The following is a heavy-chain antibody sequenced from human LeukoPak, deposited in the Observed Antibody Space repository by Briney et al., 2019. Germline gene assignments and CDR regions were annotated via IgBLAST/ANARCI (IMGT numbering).Heavy chain of an antibody. Sequence: GGSLRLSCAASGFTFDNYAMSWVRQAPGKGLEWVSGVSGSGDSTYYADSVKGRFTISRDNSKNTLYVQMSTLRAEDTAVYYCAKDIAQFTVGLLAYDSRGRGTLVTVSS. V-gene: IGHV3-23*01. D-gene: IGHD3-3*01. J-gene: IGHJ4*02. CDR2: VSGSGDST. CDR1: GFTFDNYA. CDR3: AKDIAQFTVGLLAYDS.